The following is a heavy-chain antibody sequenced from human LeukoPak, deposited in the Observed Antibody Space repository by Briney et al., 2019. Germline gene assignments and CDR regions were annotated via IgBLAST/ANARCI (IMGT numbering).Heavy chain of an antibody. D-gene: IGHD6-19*01. Sequence: PGGSLRLSCAASGFPFSSYEMNWVRQAPGRGLEWVSYISSSGSTIYYADSVKGRFTISRDNAKNSLYLQMNSLRAEDTAVYYCARGVAVAHFDYWGQGTLVTVSS. V-gene: IGHV3-48*03. CDR2: ISSSGSTI. CDR3: ARGVAVAHFDY. J-gene: IGHJ4*02. CDR1: GFPFSSYE.